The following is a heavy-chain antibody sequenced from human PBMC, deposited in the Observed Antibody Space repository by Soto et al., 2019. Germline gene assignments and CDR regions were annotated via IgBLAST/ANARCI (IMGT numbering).Heavy chain of an antibody. V-gene: IGHV1-18*01. Sequence: QVQLVQSGADVKKPXASVKVSCKASGYNFTSYGISWVRQXPGQGLEWMGWISPHNDRTKYARRFQDRVTMTTETPTSTVYMELGSLRSDDTAVYYCARDLYYSSGRYFDHDAFDIWGQGTVVTVSS. J-gene: IGHJ3*02. CDR1: GYNFTSYG. D-gene: IGHD6-19*01. CDR3: ARDLYYSSGRYFDHDAFDI. CDR2: ISPHNDRT.